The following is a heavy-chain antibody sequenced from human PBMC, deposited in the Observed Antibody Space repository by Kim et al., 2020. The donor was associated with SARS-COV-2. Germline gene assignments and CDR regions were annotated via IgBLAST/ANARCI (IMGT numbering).Heavy chain of an antibody. Sequence: QKFQGRVTITRDTSASTAYMELSSLRSEDTAVYYCARQLLVGPTEYYFDYWGQGTLVTVSS. V-gene: IGHV1-3*01. D-gene: IGHD3-10*01. CDR3: ARQLLVGPTEYYFDY. J-gene: IGHJ4*02.